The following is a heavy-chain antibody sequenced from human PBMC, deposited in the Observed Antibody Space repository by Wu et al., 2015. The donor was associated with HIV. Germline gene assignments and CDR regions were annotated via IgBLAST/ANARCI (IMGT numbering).Heavy chain of an antibody. J-gene: IGHJ4*02. CDR2: ISDYNRNK. D-gene: IGHD3-3*01. Sequence: QIHLVQSGREVKKTGASMKLSCKTSGYDFDDYGIIWVRQAPGQGLEWMGWISDYNRNKKYGEKFRDRIMMNIDTITDTAYMELRSLRVDDTAVYYCARGCITLSRVFFDEWGQGTPVIVSS. CDR3: ARGCITLSRVFFDE. V-gene: IGHV1-18*01. CDR1: GYDFDDYG.